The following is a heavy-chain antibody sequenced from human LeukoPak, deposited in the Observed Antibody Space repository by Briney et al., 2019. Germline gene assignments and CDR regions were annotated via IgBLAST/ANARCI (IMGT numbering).Heavy chain of an antibody. D-gene: IGHD3-22*01. Sequence: SVKVSCKASGSTFTSYYMHWVRQAPGQGLEWMGWINPNSGGTNYAQKFQGRVTMTRDTSISTDYMELSRLRSDDTGVYYCASWQYYYDSSGYYPFDYWGQGTRVTVSS. CDR3: ASWQYYYDSSGYYPFDY. CDR2: INPNSGGT. CDR1: GSTFTSYY. V-gene: IGHV1-2*02. J-gene: IGHJ4*02.